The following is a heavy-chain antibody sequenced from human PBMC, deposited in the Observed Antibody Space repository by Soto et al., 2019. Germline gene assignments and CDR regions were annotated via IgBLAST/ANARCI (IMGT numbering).Heavy chain of an antibody. CDR1: GFKFSIYG. CDR2: IWDDGSYK. V-gene: IGHV3-33*01. J-gene: IGHJ6*02. CDR3: AREVFEVVPTPIRAYSHGMDV. Sequence: GSLRLSCAASGFKFSIYGMHWVRQAPGKGLEWVATIWDDGSYKCYGDSVKGRFTISRDNSKNTLYLQMNSLSVEDTAVYYCAREVFEVVPTPIRAYSHGMDVWGQGTTVTVSS. D-gene: IGHD2-2*02.